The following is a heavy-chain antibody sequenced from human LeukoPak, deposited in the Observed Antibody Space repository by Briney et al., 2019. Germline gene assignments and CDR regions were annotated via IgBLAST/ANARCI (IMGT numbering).Heavy chain of an antibody. CDR3: ARTPKGGIYYDFWSGYYGFDY. D-gene: IGHD3-3*01. J-gene: IGHJ4*02. CDR2: INPNSGGT. V-gene: IGHV1-2*02. CDR1: GYTFTGYY. Sequence: ASVKVSCKASGYTFTGYYMHWVRQAPGQGLEWMGWINPNSGGTNYAQKFQGRVTMTRDMSISTAYMELSRLRSDDTAVYYCARTPKGGIYYDFWSGYYGFDYWGQGTLVTVSS.